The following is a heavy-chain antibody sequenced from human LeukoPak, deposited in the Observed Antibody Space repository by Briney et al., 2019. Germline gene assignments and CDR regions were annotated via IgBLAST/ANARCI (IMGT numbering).Heavy chain of an antibody. J-gene: IGHJ4*02. CDR3: SREAHCSSTTCYCEY. Sequence: LSGGSLRLSCAASGFTFSSYAMSWVRQAPGKGLEGVSAISGSGGSTYYADSVKGRFTISRDNSKNTLYLQMNSLRAGDTAVYYCSREAHCSSTTCYCEYWGQGTLVTVSS. CDR1: GFTFSSYA. D-gene: IGHD2-2*01. V-gene: IGHV3-23*01. CDR2: ISGSGGST.